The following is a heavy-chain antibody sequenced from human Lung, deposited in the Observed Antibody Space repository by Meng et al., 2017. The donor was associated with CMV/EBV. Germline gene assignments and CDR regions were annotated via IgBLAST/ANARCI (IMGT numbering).Heavy chain of an antibody. CDR2: IKAGGSEK. D-gene: IGHD3-10*01. J-gene: IGHJ4*02. CDR3: ACNSGDC. Sequence: GXXRLSCAASGFTFSSHWMCWVRQAPGKGLEWVANIKAGGSEKYYVDSVKGRFTVSRDNAKNSLYLQMNSLRAEDTAVYYCACNSGDCWGQGTLVTVSS. CDR1: GFTFSSHW. V-gene: IGHV3-7*01.